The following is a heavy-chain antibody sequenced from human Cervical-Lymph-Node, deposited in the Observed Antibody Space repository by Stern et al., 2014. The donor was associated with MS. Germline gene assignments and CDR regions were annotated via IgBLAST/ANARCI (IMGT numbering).Heavy chain of an antibody. CDR1: GGSISSGGYS. Sequence: QLQLQESGSGLVKPSQTLSLTCAVSGGSISSGGYSWSWIRQPPGKGLEWIGYIYHSGSTYYNPSLKSRATISVDRSKNHFSLKLSSVTAADTAVYYCARSSTVTPNAFDIWGQGTMVTVSS. D-gene: IGHD4-17*01. CDR2: IYHSGST. J-gene: IGHJ3*02. CDR3: ARSSTVTPNAFDI. V-gene: IGHV4-30-2*01.